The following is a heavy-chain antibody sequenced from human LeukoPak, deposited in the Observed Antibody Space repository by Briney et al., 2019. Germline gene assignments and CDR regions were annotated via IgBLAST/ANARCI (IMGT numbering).Heavy chain of an antibody. D-gene: IGHD4-17*01. Sequence: GGSLRLSCAASGFTVSGNYMSWVRQAPGKGLEWVSVIYSGDYTYYADSVKGRFTISRDNFKNTLYLQMNSLRAEYTAVYYCARDSHGDGIGRWGQGTLVTVSS. CDR1: GFTVSGNY. CDR2: IYSGDYT. V-gene: IGHV3-66*01. J-gene: IGHJ4*02. CDR3: ARDSHGDGIGR.